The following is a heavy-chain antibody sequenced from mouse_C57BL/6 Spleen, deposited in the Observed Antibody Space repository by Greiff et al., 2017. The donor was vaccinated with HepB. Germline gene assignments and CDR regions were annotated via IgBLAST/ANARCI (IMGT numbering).Heavy chain of an antibody. V-gene: IGHV1-82*01. CDR2: IYPGDGDT. D-gene: IGHD1-1*01. CDR1: GYAFSSSW. CDR3: ARSLITTVVEEGFAY. Sequence: VKVVESGPELVKPGASVKISCKASGYAFSSSWMNWVKQRPGKGLEWIGRIYPGDGDTNYNGKFKGKATLTADKSSSTAYMQLSSLTSEDSAVYFCARSLITTVVEEGFAYWGQGTLVTVSA. J-gene: IGHJ3*01.